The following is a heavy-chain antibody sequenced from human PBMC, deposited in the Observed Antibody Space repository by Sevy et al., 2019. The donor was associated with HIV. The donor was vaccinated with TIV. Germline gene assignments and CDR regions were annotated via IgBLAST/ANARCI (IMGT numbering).Heavy chain of an antibody. D-gene: IGHD2-15*01. J-gene: IGHJ4*02. CDR2: IYYSGST. CDR3: ARQGYCSGGSCYSRATDFDY. CDR1: GGSISSSSYY. V-gene: IGHV4-39*01. Sequence: SETLSLTCTVSGGSISSSSYYWGWIRQPPGKGLEWIGSIYYSGSTYYNPSLKSRVTISVDTSKNQFSLKLSSVTAADTAVYYWARQGYCSGGSCYSRATDFDYWGQGTLVTVSS.